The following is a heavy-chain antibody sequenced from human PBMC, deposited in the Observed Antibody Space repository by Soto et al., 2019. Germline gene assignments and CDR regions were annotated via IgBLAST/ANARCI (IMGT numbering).Heavy chain of an antibody. CDR2: ISGSGGST. CDR1: GFTFSSYA. Sequence: GGSLRLSCAASGFTFSSYAMSWVRQAPGKGLEWVSAISGSGGSTYYADSVKGRFTISRDNSKNTLYLQMNSLRAEDTAVYYCASRLNDYGDYDGFRLLYYYMDVWGKGTTVTVSS. CDR3: ASRLNDYGDYDGFRLLYYYMDV. J-gene: IGHJ6*03. V-gene: IGHV3-23*01. D-gene: IGHD4-17*01.